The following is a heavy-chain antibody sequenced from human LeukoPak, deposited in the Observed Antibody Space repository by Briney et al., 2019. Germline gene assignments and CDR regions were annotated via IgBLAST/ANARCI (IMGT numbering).Heavy chain of an antibody. Sequence: GGSLRLSCAASGFTFSSYSMNWVRQAPGKGLEWVSYISSSSSTIYYADSVKGRFTISRDNAKNSLYLQMNSLRAEDTAVYYCGRTNGGRSGGVGSYYFAYWGQGPLVPVPS. CDR1: GFTFSSYS. J-gene: IGHJ4*02. D-gene: IGHD2-8*01. CDR3: GRTNGGRSGGVGSYYFAY. CDR2: ISSSSSTI. V-gene: IGHV3-48*01.